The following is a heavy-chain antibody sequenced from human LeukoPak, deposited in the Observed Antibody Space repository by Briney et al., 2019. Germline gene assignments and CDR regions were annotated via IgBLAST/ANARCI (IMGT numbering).Heavy chain of an antibody. CDR2: ISDSGGST. D-gene: IGHD2-2*01. CDR1: GFIFSTYT. V-gene: IGHV3-23*01. J-gene: IGHJ4*02. CDR3: ARGGGYCSSTSCYEDTRYYFDY. Sequence: GGSLRLSCGASGFIFSTYTMTWVRQAPGKGLEWVSGISDSGGSTYYADSVKGRFTISRDNSKNTLYLQMSSLRAEDTAVYYCARGGGYCSSTSCYEDTRYYFDYWGQGTLVTVSS.